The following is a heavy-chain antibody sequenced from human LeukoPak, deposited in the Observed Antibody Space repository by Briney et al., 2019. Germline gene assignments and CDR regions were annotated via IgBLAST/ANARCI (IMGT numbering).Heavy chain of an antibody. V-gene: IGHV2-5*02. CDR2: IYWDDDK. CDR1: GFSLSTSGVG. CDR3: AHRLGYCTNGVCYPYFDY. Sequence: SGPTLVKPTQTLTLTCTFSGFSLSTSGVGVGWIRQPPGKALEWLALIYWDDDKRYSPSLKSRLTITKDTSKNQVVLTMTNMDPVDTATYYCAHRLGYCTNGVCYPYFDYWGQGTLVTVSS. J-gene: IGHJ4*02. D-gene: IGHD2-8*01.